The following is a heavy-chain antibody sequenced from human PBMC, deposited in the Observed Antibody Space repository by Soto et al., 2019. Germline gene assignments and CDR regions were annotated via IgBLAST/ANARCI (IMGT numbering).Heavy chain of an antibody. D-gene: IGHD2-15*01. V-gene: IGHV4-30-2*01. Sequence: QLQLQESGSGLVKPSQTLSLTCAVSGGSISSGDYCWSWIRQPAGKGLEWIGYIYNSGGTYYNPSLKGRFTISVDRSKNQFSLKLSSVTAADTAVYYCARVVVAAKGGWFDPWGQGTLVTVSS. CDR2: IYNSGGT. CDR3: ARVVVAAKGGWFDP. CDR1: GGSISSGDYC. J-gene: IGHJ5*02.